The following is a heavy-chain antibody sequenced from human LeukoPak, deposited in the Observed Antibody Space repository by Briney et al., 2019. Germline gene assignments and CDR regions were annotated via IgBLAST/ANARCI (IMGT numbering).Heavy chain of an antibody. D-gene: IGHD3-3*01. CDR1: GYKYSAYY. V-gene: IGHV1-2*02. J-gene: IGHJ3*01. CDR2: INPHSVGT. Sequence: ASVKISCKASGYKYSAYYIHWVRLAPGQVLEWMRWINPHSVGTRYAPRFQGRVTMSSDTSINTAYMALRSLRSDDTAVFYCARVDRLFFCKQKTAYEIWGQGTRVTVSS. CDR3: ARVDRLFFCKQKTAYEI.